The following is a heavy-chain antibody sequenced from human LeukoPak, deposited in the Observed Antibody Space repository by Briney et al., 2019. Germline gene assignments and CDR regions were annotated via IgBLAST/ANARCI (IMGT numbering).Heavy chain of an antibody. CDR1: GFTFSSYA. CDR3: AKAGSGSYYPTWFDP. CDR2: ISGSGGSP. V-gene: IGHV3-23*01. D-gene: IGHD3-10*01. Sequence: GGSLRLSCAASGFTFSSYAISWVRQAPGKGLEWLSTISGSGGSPYYADSVKGRFTISRDISKNTLYLQVNSLRAEDTAVYYCAKAGSGSYYPTWFDPWGQGTLVTVSS. J-gene: IGHJ5*02.